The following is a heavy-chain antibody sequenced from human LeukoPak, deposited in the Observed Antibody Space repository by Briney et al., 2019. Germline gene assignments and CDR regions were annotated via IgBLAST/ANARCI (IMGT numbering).Heavy chain of an antibody. Sequence: GASVKVSCKASGYTFTSYYMHWVRQDPGQGLEWMGGIIPIFGTANYAQKFQGRVTITADESTSTAYMELSSLRSEDTAVYYCARGCTNGVCYGSFDYWGQGTLVTVSS. J-gene: IGHJ4*02. CDR1: GYTFTSYY. CDR2: IIPIFGTA. CDR3: ARGCTNGVCYGSFDY. V-gene: IGHV1-69*13. D-gene: IGHD2-8*01.